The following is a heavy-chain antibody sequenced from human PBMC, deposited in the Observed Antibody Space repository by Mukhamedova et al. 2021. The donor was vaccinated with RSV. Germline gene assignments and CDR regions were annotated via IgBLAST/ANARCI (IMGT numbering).Heavy chain of an antibody. CDR2: VFYSGST. J-gene: IGHJ4*01. Sequence: GGSMTSSSYYWGWIRQPPGKGLEWIGSVFYSGSTYYNPSLKSRVTISVDTSKNHFFLELTSVTAADTAIYYCARNRRDSQTFDHWG. CDR3: ARNRRDSQTFDH. CDR1: GGSMTSSSYY. V-gene: IGHV4-39*02. D-gene: IGHD2/OR15-2a*01.